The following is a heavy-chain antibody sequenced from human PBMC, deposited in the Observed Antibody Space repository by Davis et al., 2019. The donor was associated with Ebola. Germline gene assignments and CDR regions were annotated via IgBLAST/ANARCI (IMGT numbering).Heavy chain of an antibody. D-gene: IGHD3-3*01. CDR1: GGSISSYY. J-gene: IGHJ6*02. CDR2: IYYSGST. V-gene: IGHV4-59*12. Sequence: SETLSLTCTVSGGSISSYYWSWIRQPPGKGLEWIGYIYYSGSTNYNPSLKSRVTISVDTSKNQFSLKLSSVTAADTAVYYCARGPTYYDFWSGYSAPYYYYGMVVWGQGTTVTVSS. CDR3: ARGPTYYDFWSGYSAPYYYYGMVV.